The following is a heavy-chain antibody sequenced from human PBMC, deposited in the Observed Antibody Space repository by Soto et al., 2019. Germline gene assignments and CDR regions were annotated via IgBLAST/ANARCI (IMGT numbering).Heavy chain of an antibody. CDR1: GFTFSSYW. CDR2: IKQDGSEK. CDR3: ARANHEYYFDY. V-gene: IGHV3-7*03. J-gene: IGHJ4*02. D-gene: IGHD7-27*01. Sequence: GESLRLSCAASGFTFSSYWMSWVRQAPGKGLEWVANIKQDGSEKYYVDSVKGRFTISRDNAKNSLYLQMNSLRAEDTAVYYCARANHEYYFDYWGQGTLVTVSS.